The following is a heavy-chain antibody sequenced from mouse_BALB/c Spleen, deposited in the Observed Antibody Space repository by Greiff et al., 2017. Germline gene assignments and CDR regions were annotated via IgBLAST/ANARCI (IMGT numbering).Heavy chain of an antibody. CDR1: GFTFSSYT. Sequence: EVKLMESGGGLVQPGGSLKLTCAASGFTFSSYTMSWVRQTPEKRLEWVAYISNGGGSTYYPDTVKGRFTISRDNAKNTLYLQMSSLKSEDTAMYYCARRAYDYDWCAYWGQGTLGTVSA. D-gene: IGHD2-4*01. J-gene: IGHJ3*01. CDR2: ISNGGGST. CDR3: ARRAYDYDWCAY. V-gene: IGHV5-12-2*01.